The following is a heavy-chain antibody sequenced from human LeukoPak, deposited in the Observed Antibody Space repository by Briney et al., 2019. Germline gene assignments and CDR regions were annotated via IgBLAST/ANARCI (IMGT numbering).Heavy chain of an antibody. CDR2: IYYSGST. CDR1: GGSISSGGYY. CDR3: ARGIQQQLVRETPYFDY. J-gene: IGHJ4*02. D-gene: IGHD6-13*01. Sequence: PSQTLSLTCTVSGGSISSGGYYWSWIRQHPGKGLEWIGYIYYSGSTYYNPSLKSRVTISVDTSKNQFSLKLSSVTAADTAVYYCARGIQQQLVRETPYFDYWGQGTLVTVSS. V-gene: IGHV4-31*03.